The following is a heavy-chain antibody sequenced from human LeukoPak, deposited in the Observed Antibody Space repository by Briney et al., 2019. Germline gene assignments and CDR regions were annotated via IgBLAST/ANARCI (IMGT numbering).Heavy chain of an antibody. J-gene: IGHJ5*02. D-gene: IGHD3-9*01. CDR2: INHSGST. CDR3: APTGGRLLTPWFDP. CDR1: GVSFSGYY. V-gene: IGHV4-34*01. Sequence: PSETLSLTCAVYGVSFSGYYWSWIRQPPGKGLEWIGEINHSGSTNYNPSLKSRVTISVDTSKNQFSLKLSSVAAADTAVYYCAPTGGRLLTPWFDPWGQGTLVTVSS.